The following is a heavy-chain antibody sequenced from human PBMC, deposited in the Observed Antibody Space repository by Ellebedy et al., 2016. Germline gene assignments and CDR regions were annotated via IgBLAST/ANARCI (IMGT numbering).Heavy chain of an antibody. D-gene: IGHD3-16*01. CDR1: GGTFSNFA. J-gene: IGHJ4*02. Sequence: SVKVSXXASGGTFSNFAFSWVRKAPGQGLEWMGGIIPTFSIANYTQKFQGRVSITADESTSTVYMELSSLRSENTAGYYCARGVGEAGQEPLYYFDYWGQGTLVTVSS. V-gene: IGHV1-69*13. CDR2: IIPTFSIA. CDR3: ARGVGEAGQEPLYYFDY.